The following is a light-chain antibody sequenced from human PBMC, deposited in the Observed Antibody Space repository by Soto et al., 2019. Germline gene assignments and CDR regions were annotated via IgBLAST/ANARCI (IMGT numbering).Light chain of an antibody. CDR3: SSYATSTTVL. Sequence: QSALTQPASVSGSPGQSITISCTGTSSDVGGYNYVSWYQQHPGRAPQLMIYDVSHRPSGVSNRFSGSRSGNTASLTISGRQAEDEADYYCSSYATSTTVLFGGGTKLTVL. CDR2: DVS. V-gene: IGLV2-14*03. J-gene: IGLJ2*01. CDR1: SSDVGGYNY.